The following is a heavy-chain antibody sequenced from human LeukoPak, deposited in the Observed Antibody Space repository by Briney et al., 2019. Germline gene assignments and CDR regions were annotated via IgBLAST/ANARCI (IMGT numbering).Heavy chain of an antibody. Sequence: ASVKVSCKASGYTFTSYGISWVRQAPGQGLEWMGWISAYNGNTNYAQKLQGRVTMTTDTSTSTAYMELRSLRSDDTAVYYCATSESDIVVVPAAMNYWGQGTLVTVSS. V-gene: IGHV1-18*01. J-gene: IGHJ4*02. CDR3: ATSESDIVVVPAAMNY. CDR2: ISAYNGNT. D-gene: IGHD2-2*01. CDR1: GYTFTSYG.